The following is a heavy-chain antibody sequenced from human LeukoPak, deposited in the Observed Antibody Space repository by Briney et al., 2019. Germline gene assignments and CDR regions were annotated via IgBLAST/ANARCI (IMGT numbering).Heavy chain of an antibody. J-gene: IGHJ4*02. CDR3: TQGSGFYYDY. D-gene: IGHD3-22*01. CDR1: GLTVSNVC. V-gene: IGHV3-15*07. Sequence: PGGPLRLSCVVSGLTVSNVCINWVRHAPSKGLEWVDRIKSKKDGGTTEFAAPVRGRFTISRDDSQNTLYLQMNSLTSDDTAVYYCTQGSGFYYDYWGQGTLVTVSS. CDR2: IKSKKDGGTT.